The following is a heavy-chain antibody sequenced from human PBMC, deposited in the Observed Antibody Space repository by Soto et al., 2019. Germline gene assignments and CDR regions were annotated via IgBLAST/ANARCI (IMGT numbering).Heavy chain of an antibody. CDR2: LYDLDGS. V-gene: IGHV3-53*01. CDR1: GFTISGKKY. J-gene: IGHJ3*01. D-gene: IGHD1-1*01. CDR3: ATWHEREHAYDV. Sequence: DVQLVESGGGLIQPGASLRLSCAAFGFTISGKKYVAWVRQAPGKGLEWVSALYDLDGSFYAASVKGRFTTSSDSSKTTVYHQMNDLRPDDTAVYYCATWHEREHAYDVWGQVTTVTVSS.